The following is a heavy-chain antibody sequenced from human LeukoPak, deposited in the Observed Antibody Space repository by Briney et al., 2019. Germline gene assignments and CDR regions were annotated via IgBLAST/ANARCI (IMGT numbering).Heavy chain of an antibody. CDR3: AREVVPAAGSWFDP. V-gene: IGHV4-4*07. Sequence: SETLSLTYTVSGGSISSYYWSWIRQPAGKGLEWIGRIYTSGSTNYNPSLKSRVTMSVDTSKNQFSLKLSSVTAADTAVYYCAREVVPAAGSWFDPWGQGTLVTVSS. J-gene: IGHJ5*02. CDR1: GGSISSYY. CDR2: IYTSGST. D-gene: IGHD2-2*01.